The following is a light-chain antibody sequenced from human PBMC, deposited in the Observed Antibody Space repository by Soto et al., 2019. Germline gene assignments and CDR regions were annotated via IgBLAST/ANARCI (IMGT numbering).Light chain of an antibody. Sequence: EIVMTQSPATLSVSPGERATVSCRASQTVNNNLAWYQQKPGQAPRLLIYGASTRATGIPARFSGSGSGTEFTLTISSLQSEDFAVYSCQQYNYWPGTFGQGTKVEIK. CDR3: QQYNYWPGT. CDR2: GAS. J-gene: IGKJ1*01. CDR1: QTVNNN. V-gene: IGKV3D-15*01.